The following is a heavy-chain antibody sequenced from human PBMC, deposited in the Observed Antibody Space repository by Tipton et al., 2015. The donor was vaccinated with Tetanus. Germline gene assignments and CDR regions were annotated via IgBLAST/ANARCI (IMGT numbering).Heavy chain of an antibody. V-gene: IGHV1-18*01. D-gene: IGHD3-16*02. Sequence: QVQLVQSGAEVKKPGASVKVSCKASGYTFTSYGISWVRQAPGQGLEWMGWISAYNGNTNYAQKLQGRVTMTTDTSTSTAYMELRSLRSDDTAVYYCASARLTVLGELSFEFDYWGQGTLVTVSS. J-gene: IGHJ4*02. CDR1: GYTFTSYG. CDR2: ISAYNGNT. CDR3: ASARLTVLGELSFEFDY.